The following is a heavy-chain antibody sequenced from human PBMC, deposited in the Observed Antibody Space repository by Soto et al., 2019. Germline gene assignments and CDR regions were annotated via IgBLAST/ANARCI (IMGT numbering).Heavy chain of an antibody. V-gene: IGHV4-31*03. CDR2: IYYSGST. Sequence: QVQLQESGPGLVKPSQTLSLTCTVSGGSISSGGYYWTWIRQHPGKGLEWNGYIYYSGSTNYNPSLKSRLTISVHTSKNPFSLMLSSVTAANTAVYYCARSVFPWGQGTLVTVSS. CDR3: ARSVFP. J-gene: IGHJ5*02. CDR1: GGSISSGGYY.